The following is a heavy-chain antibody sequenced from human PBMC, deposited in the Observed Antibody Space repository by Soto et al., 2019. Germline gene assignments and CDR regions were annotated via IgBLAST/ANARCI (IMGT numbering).Heavy chain of an antibody. CDR3: ARVATSTIYDYFYGMDV. Sequence: KQSQTLSLTCAISGDSVSSNSAGWNWVRQSPSRGLEWLGRTYYRSKWYNDYAISVKSRITINPDTSKNQFSLQLNSVTPEDTAVYYCARVATSTIYDYFYGMDVWGQGTTVTVSS. CDR1: GDSVSSNSAG. CDR2: TYYRSKWYN. V-gene: IGHV6-1*01. J-gene: IGHJ6*02. D-gene: IGHD2-8*01.